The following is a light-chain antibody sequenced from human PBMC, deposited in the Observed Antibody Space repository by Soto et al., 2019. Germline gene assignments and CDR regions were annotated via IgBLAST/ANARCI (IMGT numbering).Light chain of an antibody. Sequence: EIVMTQSPATLSVSPGESATLSCRAAQSVGSNLAWYQQKPGQAPRLLIYGASTRATGIPVRFSGSGSGTEFTLTISSLQSEDFVVYYCQQYNDWPYTFGQGTKLEIK. J-gene: IGKJ2*01. CDR1: QSVGSN. V-gene: IGKV3-15*01. CDR3: QQYNDWPYT. CDR2: GAS.